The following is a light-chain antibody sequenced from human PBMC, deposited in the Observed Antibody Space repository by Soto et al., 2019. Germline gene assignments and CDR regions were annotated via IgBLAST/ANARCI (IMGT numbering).Light chain of an antibody. CDR1: QSVSTNY. CDR2: GTS. Sequence: EIVLTQSPGTLSLSPGERATLSCRASQSVSTNYLTWYQQKPGQAPRLLIYGTSGRATGIPDRFSGSGSGTDFTLTISRLEPEDFAVYYCQQYGRSPMTFGQGTKVEIK. CDR3: QQYGRSPMT. V-gene: IGKV3-20*01. J-gene: IGKJ1*01.